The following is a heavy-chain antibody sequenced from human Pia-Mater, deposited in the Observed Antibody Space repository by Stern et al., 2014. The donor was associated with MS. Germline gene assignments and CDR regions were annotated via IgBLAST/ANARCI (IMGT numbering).Heavy chain of an antibody. CDR3: AHLFSDPSSSWFDP. Sequence: QVTLKESGPTLVKPTQTLTLTCTFSGFSLSTSGAGVIWIRQPPGKALEXLAVIYWDDEKSYSPYLETRLPIPRDPSKSQVVLTMTSIVPVDTAPYYCAHLFSDPSSSWFDPWGQGTLVTVSS. D-gene: IGHD6-6*01. CDR2: IYWDDEK. J-gene: IGHJ5*02. CDR1: GFSLSTSGAG. V-gene: IGHV2-5*02.